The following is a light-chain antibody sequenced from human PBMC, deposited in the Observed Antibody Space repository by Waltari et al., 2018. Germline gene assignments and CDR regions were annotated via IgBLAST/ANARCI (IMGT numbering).Light chain of an antibody. CDR3: QQFYSTPPT. Sequence: DIVMTQSPDSLAVSLGERATINCKSSQSVLYSSYNNNYLAWYQQKPGQPPKLRIYWASTRESGVPDRFSGSGSGTDFTLTISSLQAEDVAVYFCQQFYSTPPTFGQGTKLEIK. CDR1: QSVLYSSYNNNY. CDR2: WAS. V-gene: IGKV4-1*01. J-gene: IGKJ1*01.